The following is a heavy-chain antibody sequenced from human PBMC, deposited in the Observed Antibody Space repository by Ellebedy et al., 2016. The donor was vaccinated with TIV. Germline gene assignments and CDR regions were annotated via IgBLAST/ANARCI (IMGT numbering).Heavy chain of an antibody. J-gene: IGHJ4*02. D-gene: IGHD5-12*01. V-gene: IGHV3-21*01. Sequence: GGSLRLXXAASGFTFSSYSMNWVRQAPGKGLEWVSSISSSSSYIYYADSVKGRFTISRDNAKNSLYLQMNSLRAEDTAVYYCASGGPSGYDVDYWGQGTLVTVSS. CDR3: ASGGPSGYDVDY. CDR1: GFTFSSYS. CDR2: ISSSSSYI.